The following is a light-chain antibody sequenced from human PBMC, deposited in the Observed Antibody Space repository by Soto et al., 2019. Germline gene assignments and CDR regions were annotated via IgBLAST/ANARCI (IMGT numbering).Light chain of an antibody. Sequence: QLVLTQPPSVSGAPGQRVAISCTGSSSNIGAGYDVHWYQQFPGRAPELLIHSNTDRPSGVPDRFSGSKSGTSASLAISGLQAEDEADYYCQSYDRSLSAVVFGGGTKLTVL. CDR1: SSNIGAGYD. J-gene: IGLJ2*01. CDR3: QSYDRSLSAVV. CDR2: SNT. V-gene: IGLV1-40*01.